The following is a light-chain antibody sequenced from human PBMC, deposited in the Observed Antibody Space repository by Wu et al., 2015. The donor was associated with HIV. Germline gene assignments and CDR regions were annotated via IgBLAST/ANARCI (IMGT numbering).Light chain of an antibody. CDR2: GAS. V-gene: IGKV3-20*01. J-gene: IGKJ4*01. Sequence: EIVLTQSPGTLSLSPGERATLSCRASQSVSSSYLAWYQLKPGQAPRLLIYGASSRATGIPDRFSGSGSGTDFTLTISRLESEDFAVYYCHQYGASPLTFGGGTKVELK. CDR3: HQYGASPLT. CDR1: QSVSSSY.